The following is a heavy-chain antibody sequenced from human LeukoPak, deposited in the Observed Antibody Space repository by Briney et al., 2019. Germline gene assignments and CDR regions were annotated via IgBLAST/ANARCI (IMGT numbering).Heavy chain of an antibody. J-gene: IGHJ4*02. CDR3: ASIAAGDY. D-gene: IGHD6-6*01. Sequence: SETLSLTCAVYGGSFSGYYWSWIRQPPGKGLDWIGEINHIGSTTYNPSLKSRVTISVDTYKNQFSLKLSSVTAADTAVYYCASIAAGDYWGQGTLVTVSS. CDR1: GGSFSGYY. CDR2: INHIGST. V-gene: IGHV4-34*01.